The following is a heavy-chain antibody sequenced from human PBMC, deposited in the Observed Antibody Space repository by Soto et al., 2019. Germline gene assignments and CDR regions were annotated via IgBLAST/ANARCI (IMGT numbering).Heavy chain of an antibody. CDR1: GFTFSDYY. CDR2: ISGITSYT. V-gene: IGHV3-11*06. CDR3: ARGGGAAADFDY. D-gene: IGHD6-13*01. J-gene: IGHJ4*02. Sequence: QVQLVESGGGLVKPGGSMRLSCAASGFTFSDYYMSWIRQAPGKGLEWVSYISGITSYTSYADSVKGRFTISRDNAKNSLFLQMNSLRAEDTAVYYCARGGGAAADFDYWGQGTLVTVSS.